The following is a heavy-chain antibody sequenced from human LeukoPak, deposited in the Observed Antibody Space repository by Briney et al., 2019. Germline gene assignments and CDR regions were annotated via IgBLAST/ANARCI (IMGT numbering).Heavy chain of an antibody. CDR1: GFTFSSYA. V-gene: IGHV3-30-3*01. J-gene: IGHJ4*02. Sequence: GGSLRLSCAASGFTFSSYAMHWVRQAPGKGLGWVAVISYDGSNKYYADSVKGRFTISRDNSKNTLYLQMNSLRAEDTAVYYCATLWFYCSSTSCPDYWGQGTLVTVSS. CDR3: ATLWFYCSSTSCPDY. CDR2: ISYDGSNK. D-gene: IGHD2-2*01.